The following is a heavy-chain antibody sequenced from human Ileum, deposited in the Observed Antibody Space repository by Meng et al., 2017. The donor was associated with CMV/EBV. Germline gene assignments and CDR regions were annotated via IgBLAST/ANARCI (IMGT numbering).Heavy chain of an antibody. CDR1: GFTFNTYA. V-gene: IGHV3-23*01. J-gene: IGHJ4*02. CDR3: AKDTTPDSRYNFDC. CDR2: ITAGGAT. Sequence: GESLKISCAASGFTFNTYAMNWGRQAPGKGLEWVAGITAGGATYYAGSVEGRFTISRDDSTGTLYLQMNSLRADDTATYYCAKDTTPDSRYNFDCWGQGTLVTVSS. D-gene: IGHD2-2*02.